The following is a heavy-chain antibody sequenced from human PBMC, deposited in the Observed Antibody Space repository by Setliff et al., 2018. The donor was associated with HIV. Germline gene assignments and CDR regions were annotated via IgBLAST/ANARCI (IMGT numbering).Heavy chain of an antibody. CDR2: IYTSGSTSGST. J-gene: IGHJ3*02. V-gene: IGHV4-61*09. CDR1: GGSISRGDYY. Sequence: SETLSLTCTVSGGSISRGDYYWNWIRQPAGKGLEWIGHIYTSGSTSGSTYYNPSLKSRVTISVDTSKNQFSLKLSSVTAADTAVYYCARGEVWYSSSSRAFDIWGQGTMVTVSS. D-gene: IGHD6-6*01. CDR3: ARGEVWYSSSSRAFDI.